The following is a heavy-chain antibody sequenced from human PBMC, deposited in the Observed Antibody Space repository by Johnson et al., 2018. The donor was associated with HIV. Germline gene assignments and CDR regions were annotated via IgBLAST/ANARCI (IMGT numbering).Heavy chain of an antibody. V-gene: IGHV3-66*01. D-gene: IGHD3-10*01. CDR3: ARDFSVRAFDI. CDR1: GFIVSSDY. J-gene: IGHJ3*02. CDR2: FYSGGST. Sequence: MQLVESGGGLVQPGGSLRLSCAASGFIVSSDYMSWVRQAPGKGLEWVSVFYSGGSTYYAASVKGRFTISRDNSKNTLYLQMNSLRAEDPAVYYFARDFSVRAFDIWGQGTMVTVSS.